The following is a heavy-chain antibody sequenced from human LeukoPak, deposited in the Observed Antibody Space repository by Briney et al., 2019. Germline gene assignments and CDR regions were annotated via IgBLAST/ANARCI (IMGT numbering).Heavy chain of an antibody. J-gene: IGHJ5*02. Sequence: GGSLRLSCTASGFTFGDYAMSWIRQAPGKGLEWVSYISGSSTSIYHADSVKGRFTISRDNAKNSLYLQMNSLRAEDTAVYYCARDVGYRSWFDPWGQGTLVTVSS. CDR3: ARDVGYRSWFDP. V-gene: IGHV3-11*04. CDR1: GFTFGDYA. CDR2: ISGSSTSI. D-gene: IGHD5-18*01.